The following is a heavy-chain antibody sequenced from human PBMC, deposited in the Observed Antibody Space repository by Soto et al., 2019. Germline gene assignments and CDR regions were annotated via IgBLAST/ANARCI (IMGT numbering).Heavy chain of an antibody. CDR2: TYYRSKWYN. CDR3: AREKTITIFGVGHPDWYYGMDV. V-gene: IGHV6-1*01. CDR1: GDSVSSNSAA. J-gene: IGHJ6*02. Sequence: QTLSLTCAISGDSVSSNSAAWNWIRQSPSRGLEWLGRTYYRSKWYNDYAVSVKSRITINPDTSKNQFSLQLNSVTPEDTAVYYCAREKTITIFGVGHPDWYYGMDVWGQGTTVIVSS. D-gene: IGHD3-3*01.